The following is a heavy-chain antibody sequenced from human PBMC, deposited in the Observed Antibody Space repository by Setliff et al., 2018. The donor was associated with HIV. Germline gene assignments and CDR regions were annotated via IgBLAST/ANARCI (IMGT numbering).Heavy chain of an antibody. J-gene: IGHJ4*02. Sequence: PSETLSLTCTVSGDYIGSRAYYWAWIRQPPGKGLEWIATIYYTGNSYYNPSLQSRVSISVDTSNNQFSLKLHSVSTSDRGVYFCARLGESGYDFRGFFDSWGPGMLVTVSS. CDR1: GDYIGSRAYY. CDR3: ARLGESGYDFRGFFDS. CDR2: IYYTGNS. V-gene: IGHV4-39*01. D-gene: IGHD5-12*01.